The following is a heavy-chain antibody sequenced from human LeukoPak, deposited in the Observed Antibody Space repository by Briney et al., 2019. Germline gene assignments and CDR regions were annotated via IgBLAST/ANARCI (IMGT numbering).Heavy chain of an antibody. CDR2: IRGSGDST. Sequence: GGSLRLSCAASGFTFSSYDMSGVRQAPGKGLEWVSAIRGSGDSTYYADSVKGRFTISRDSSKNTLYLQMNSLRAEDTAVYYCAKYLSGSGTRYWGQGTLVTVSS. CDR1: GFTFSSYD. J-gene: IGHJ4*02. CDR3: AKYLSGSGTRY. D-gene: IGHD5-12*01. V-gene: IGHV3-23*01.